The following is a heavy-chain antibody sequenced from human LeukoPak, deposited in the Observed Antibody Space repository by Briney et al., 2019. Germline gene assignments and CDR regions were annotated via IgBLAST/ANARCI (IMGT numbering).Heavy chain of an antibody. CDR1: GVSMSRYY. D-gene: IGHD1-26*01. J-gene: IGHJ4*02. V-gene: IGHV4-59*01. CDR2: IYYSGST. CDR3: ARVSGGTYPDY. Sequence: PSETLSLTCTVSGVSMSRYYWSWIRQPPGKGLEWIGYIYYSGSTNYNPSLKSRVTISVDTSKNQFSLKLSSVTAADTAVYYCARVSGGTYPDYWGQGTLVTVSP.